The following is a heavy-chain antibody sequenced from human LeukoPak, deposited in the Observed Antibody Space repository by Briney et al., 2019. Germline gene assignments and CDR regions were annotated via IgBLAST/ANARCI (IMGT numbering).Heavy chain of an antibody. Sequence: GASVKVSCKASGYTFTSYGISWVRQAPGQGLEWMGWISAYNGNTNYAQKLQGRVTMTTDTSTSTAYMELRSLRSDDTAVYYCARDRGVRGVIADSYYYYYMDVWGKGPRSPSP. CDR3: ARDRGVRGVIADSYYYYYMDV. D-gene: IGHD3-10*01. CDR2: ISAYNGNT. CDR1: GYTFTSYG. J-gene: IGHJ6*03. V-gene: IGHV1-18*01.